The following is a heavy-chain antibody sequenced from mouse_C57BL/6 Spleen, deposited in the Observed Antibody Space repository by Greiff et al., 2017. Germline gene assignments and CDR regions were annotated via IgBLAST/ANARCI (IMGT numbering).Heavy chain of an antibody. Sequence: EVNVVESGGGLVKPGGSLKLSCAASGFTFSDYGMHWVRQAPGKGLEWVAYISSGSSTIYYADTVKGRFTISRDNATTTLFLQMTSLRSEDTAMYYCARPYYGSNDAMDYWGQGTSVTVSS. V-gene: IGHV5-17*01. J-gene: IGHJ4*01. CDR3: ARPYYGSNDAMDY. CDR1: GFTFSDYG. D-gene: IGHD1-1*01. CDR2: ISSGSSTI.